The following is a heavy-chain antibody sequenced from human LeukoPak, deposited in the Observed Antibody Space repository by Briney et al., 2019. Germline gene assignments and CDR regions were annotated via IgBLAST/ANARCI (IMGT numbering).Heavy chain of an antibody. V-gene: IGHV1-2*02. J-gene: IGHJ4*02. Sequence: ASVKVSCKASGYTFTGYYMHWVRQAPGQGLEWMGWINPNSGGTNYAQKFQGRVTITTDESTSTAYMELSSLRSEDTAVYYCARAASPLKIRLLEQALYYFDYWGQGTLVTVSS. D-gene: IGHD3-3*01. CDR1: GYTFTGYY. CDR3: ARAASPLKIRLLEQALYYFDY. CDR2: INPNSGGT.